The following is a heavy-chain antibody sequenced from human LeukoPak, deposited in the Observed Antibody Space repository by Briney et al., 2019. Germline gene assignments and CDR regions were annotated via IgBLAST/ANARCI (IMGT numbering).Heavy chain of an antibody. CDR2: IYFSGST. Sequence: SETLSLTCTVSGGSISSYYWSWIRQPPGKRLEWIGYIYFSGSTNYNPSLESRVTMSVDTSKNEFSLKLKSLTAADTAVYYCARGSSWYDYWGQGTLVTVSS. D-gene: IGHD6-13*01. CDR3: ARGSSWYDY. V-gene: IGHV4-59*01. CDR1: GGSISSYY. J-gene: IGHJ4*02.